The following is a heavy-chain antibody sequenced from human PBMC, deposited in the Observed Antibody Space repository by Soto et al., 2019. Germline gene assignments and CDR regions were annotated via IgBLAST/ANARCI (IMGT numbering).Heavy chain of an antibody. Sequence: TLSLTCAVSGGSISGGGFSWSWIRQPPGKGLEWIGYILHTGGTQYNPSLKSRVSMSVDKSKNQFSLHLTSVTAADTAVYYCARLQFGEGFDYWGQGALVTVSS. CDR1: GGSISGGGFS. V-gene: IGHV4-30-2*01. CDR2: ILHTGGT. CDR3: ARLQFGEGFDY. J-gene: IGHJ4*02. D-gene: IGHD3-10*01.